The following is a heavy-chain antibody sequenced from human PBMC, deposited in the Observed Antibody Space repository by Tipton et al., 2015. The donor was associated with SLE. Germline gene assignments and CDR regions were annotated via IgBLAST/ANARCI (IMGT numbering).Heavy chain of an antibody. D-gene: IGHD3-22*01. CDR3: ARGHYYDSSGYYPPPLQH. Sequence: TLSLTCAVYGGSFSGYYWSWIRQPPGKGLEWIGEINHSGSTNYNPSLKSRVTISVDTSKNQFSLKLSSVTAADTAVYYCARGHYYDSSGYYPPPLQHWGQGTLVTVSS. CDR1: GGSFSGYY. CDR2: INHSGST. V-gene: IGHV4-34*01. J-gene: IGHJ1*01.